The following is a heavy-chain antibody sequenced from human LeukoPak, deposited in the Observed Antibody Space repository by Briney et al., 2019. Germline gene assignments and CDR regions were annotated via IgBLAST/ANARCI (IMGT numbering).Heavy chain of an antibody. CDR3: AKDDGMIMFSS. D-gene: IGHD3-16*01. CDR2: ITGSGGTT. Sequence: GGSLRLSCTASGFSFGHYGMNWVRQAPGKGLEWVSGITGSGGTTFYADSVKGRFTISRDNSKNTLYLQVNSLRAEDTAIYYCAKDDGMIMFSSWGQGTLVTVSS. CDR1: GFSFGHYG. V-gene: IGHV3-23*01. J-gene: IGHJ5*02.